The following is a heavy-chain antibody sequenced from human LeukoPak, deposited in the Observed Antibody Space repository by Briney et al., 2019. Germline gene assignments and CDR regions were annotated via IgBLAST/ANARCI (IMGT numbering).Heavy chain of an antibody. V-gene: IGHV3-23*01. J-gene: IGHJ4*02. Sequence: GGSLRLSCAASGFTFSNAYMNWVRQAPGKGLEWVSAISGSGGSTYYADSVKGRFTISRDNSKNTLYLQMNSLRAEDTAVYYCAKVSPAATLDYWGQGTLVTVSS. CDR1: GFTFSNAY. D-gene: IGHD2-2*01. CDR2: ISGSGGST. CDR3: AKVSPAATLDY.